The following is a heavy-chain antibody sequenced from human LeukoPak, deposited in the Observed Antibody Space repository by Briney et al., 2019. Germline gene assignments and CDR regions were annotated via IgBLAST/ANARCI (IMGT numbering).Heavy chain of an antibody. J-gene: IGHJ6*02. CDR2: IWYDGSNK. V-gene: IGHV3-33*01. CDR1: GFTFSSYG. Sequence: PGGSLGLSCAASGFTFSSYGMHWVRQAPGKGLEWVAVIWYDGSNKYYADSVKGRFTISRDNSKNTLYLQMNSLRAEDTAVYYCARDVVVVVAATLYYYGMDVWGQGTTVTVSS. CDR3: ARDVVVVVAATLYYYGMDV. D-gene: IGHD2-15*01.